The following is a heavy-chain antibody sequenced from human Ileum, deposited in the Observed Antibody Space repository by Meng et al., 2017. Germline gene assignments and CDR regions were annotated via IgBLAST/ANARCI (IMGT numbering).Heavy chain of an antibody. V-gene: IGHV3-53*01. CDR3: VGGFYFQY. CDR1: GYILSDAW. D-gene: IGHD3-3*01. J-gene: IGHJ1*01. CDR2: IDAGGGT. Sequence: VQLGESGGCLIKPWGSLSLSCAASGYILSDAWMSWVRQAPGKGLEWVSVIDAGGGTNYADSVKGRFTISRDNSKNTLYLQMDSLRAEDTAVYYCVGGFYFQYWGQGTLVTVSS.